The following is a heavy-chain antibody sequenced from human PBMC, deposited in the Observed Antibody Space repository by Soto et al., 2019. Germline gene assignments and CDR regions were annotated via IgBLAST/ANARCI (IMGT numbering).Heavy chain of an antibody. CDR1: GYIFTSYY. J-gene: IGHJ4*02. V-gene: IGHV1-46*03. CDR3: SRVDPGETSPFDH. CDR2: INPFDGSR. Sequence: GASVKVSCKASGYIFTSYYIRWVRQAPGQGLEWMGWINPFDGSRMFAQSFQGRVTMTRDTSTSTVYMEVSSLRSEDTAVYYCSRVDPGETSPFDHWGQGTLVTV. D-gene: IGHD3-10*01.